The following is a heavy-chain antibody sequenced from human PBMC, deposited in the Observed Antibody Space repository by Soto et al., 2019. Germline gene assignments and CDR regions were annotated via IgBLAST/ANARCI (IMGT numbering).Heavy chain of an antibody. CDR2: IIPIFGTA. Sequence: SVKVSCKASGGTFSSYAISWVRQAPGQGLEWMGGIIPIFGTANYAQKFQGRVTITADKSTSTAYMELSSLRSEDTAVYYCAREALAGSNYYYGMDVWGQGTTVTVSS. J-gene: IGHJ6*02. D-gene: IGHD6-19*01. CDR1: GGTFSSYA. V-gene: IGHV1-69*06. CDR3: AREALAGSNYYYGMDV.